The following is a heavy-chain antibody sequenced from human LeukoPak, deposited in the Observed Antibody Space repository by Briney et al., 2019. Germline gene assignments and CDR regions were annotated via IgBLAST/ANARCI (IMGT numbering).Heavy chain of an antibody. Sequence: GGSLRLSCAASGFTFDDYAMHWVRHAPGKGLEWVSGISWNSGSIGYADSVKGRFTISRDNAKNSLYLQMNSLRAEDTALYYCATMVRGWGTYFDYWGQGTLVTVSS. CDR1: GFTFDDYA. CDR3: ATMVRGWGTYFDY. J-gene: IGHJ4*02. CDR2: ISWNSGSI. V-gene: IGHV3-9*01. D-gene: IGHD3-10*01.